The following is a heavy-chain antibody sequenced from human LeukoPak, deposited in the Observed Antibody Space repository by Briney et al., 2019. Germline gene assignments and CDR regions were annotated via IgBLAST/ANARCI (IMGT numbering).Heavy chain of an antibody. CDR1: VFTFSSYG. CDR2: IWYDGSNK. D-gene: IGHD3-3*01. V-gene: IGHV3-33*01. CDR3: ARDNHDFWSGWGVFDY. J-gene: IGHJ4*02. Sequence: GRSLRLSCAASVFTFSSYGMHWVRQAPGKGLEWVAVIWYDGSNKYYADSVKGRFTISRDNSKNTLYLQMNSLRAEDTAVYYCARDNHDFWSGWGVFDYWGQGTLVTVSS.